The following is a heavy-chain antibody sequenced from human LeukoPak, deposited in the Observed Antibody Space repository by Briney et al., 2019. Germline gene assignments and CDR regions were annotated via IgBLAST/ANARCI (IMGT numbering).Heavy chain of an antibody. Sequence: GGSLRLSCAASGFAVSSNYMSWVRQAPGKGLEWVSVIYSGGTTYYADHVRGRFTISRDNSKNTLYLQMNSLRAEDTAVYYCARYGDYDYYYMDVWGQRDHGHRLL. CDR3: ARYGDYDYYYMDV. V-gene: IGHV3-53*01. J-gene: IGHJ6*03. CDR2: IYSGGTT. D-gene: IGHD4-17*01. CDR1: GFAVSSNY.